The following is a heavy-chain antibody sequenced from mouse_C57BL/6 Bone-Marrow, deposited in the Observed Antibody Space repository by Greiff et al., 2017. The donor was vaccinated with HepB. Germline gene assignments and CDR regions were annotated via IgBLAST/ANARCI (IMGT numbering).Heavy chain of an antibody. J-gene: IGHJ3*01. V-gene: IGHV1-64*01. CDR1: GYTFTSDW. D-gene: IGHD2-1*01. CDR3: AIGNYGNYPLFAY. Sequence: QVQLQQPGAELVKPGASVKLSCKASGYTFTSDWMHWVKQRPGQGLEWIGMIHPNSGSTNYNEKFKSKATLTVDKSSSTAYMQLSSLTSEDSAVYYCAIGNYGNYPLFAYWGQGTLVTVSA. CDR2: IHPNSGST.